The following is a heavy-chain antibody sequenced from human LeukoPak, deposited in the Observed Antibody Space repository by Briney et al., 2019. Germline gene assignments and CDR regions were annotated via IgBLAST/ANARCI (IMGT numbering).Heavy chain of an antibody. V-gene: IGHV3-9*03. Sequence: SVKGRFTISRDNAKNTLYLQMNSLRAEDMALYYCAKGGWGQQLVGGLFDWGQGTLVTVSS. D-gene: IGHD6-13*01. J-gene: IGHJ4*02. CDR3: AKGGWGQQLVGGLFD.